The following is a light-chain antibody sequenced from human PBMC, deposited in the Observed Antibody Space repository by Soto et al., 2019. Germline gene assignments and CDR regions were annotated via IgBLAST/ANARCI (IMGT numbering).Light chain of an antibody. V-gene: IGKV1-5*01. CDR1: QSISSW. CDR3: QQYNSYLLT. Sequence: DIQMTQSPSTLSASVGDRVTITCRASQSISSWLAWYQQKPGKAPKLLIYDASSLESGVPSRFSGSGSGTEFTLPISSLQPDDFATYYCQQYNSYLLTFGGGTKVDIK. CDR2: DAS. J-gene: IGKJ4*01.